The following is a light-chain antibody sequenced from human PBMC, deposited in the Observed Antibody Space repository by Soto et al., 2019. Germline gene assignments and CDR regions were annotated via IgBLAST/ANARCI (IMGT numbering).Light chain of an antibody. V-gene: IGKV3-20*01. Sequence: EVVLTQSPDTLSLFPGERATLSCRASQRVSSTYFAWYRQKPGQPPRLLICGAANRATGVPDRFSGSGSGTDFTLTISRLEPEDFAVYYCQQYYSSPPGFTFGPGTTVEVK. CDR1: QRVSSTY. CDR2: GAA. CDR3: QQYYSSPPGFT. J-gene: IGKJ3*01.